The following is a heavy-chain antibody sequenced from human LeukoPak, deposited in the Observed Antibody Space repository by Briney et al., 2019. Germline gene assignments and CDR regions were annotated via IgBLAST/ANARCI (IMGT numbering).Heavy chain of an antibody. J-gene: IGHJ4*02. CDR2: IYYSGST. Sequence: SETLSLTCTVSGGSISSSSYYWGWIRQPPGKGLEWIGSIYYSGSTYYNPSLKSRVTISVDTSKNQFSLKLSSVTAADTAVYYCAREGYYDSSGYPIFDYWGQGTLVTVSS. CDR1: GGSISSSSYY. D-gene: IGHD3-22*01. V-gene: IGHV4-39*07. CDR3: AREGYYDSSGYPIFDY.